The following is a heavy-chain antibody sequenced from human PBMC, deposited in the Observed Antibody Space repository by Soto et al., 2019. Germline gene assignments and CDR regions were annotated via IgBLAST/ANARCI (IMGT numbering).Heavy chain of an antibody. CDR3: AKRFGNGYWSVFDI. J-gene: IGHJ3*02. CDR1: GFTFSSFA. Sequence: EVQLLQSGGGLVRPGGSLRLSCAASGFTFSSFAMTWVRQAPGKGLEWVSSLSGAGDDTYYADSVKGRFTISRDNSKNTLSLQMNSLRHDDTAVYYCAKRFGNGYWSVFDIWGQGTMVTVSS. V-gene: IGHV3-23*01. D-gene: IGHD3-22*01. CDR2: LSGAGDDT.